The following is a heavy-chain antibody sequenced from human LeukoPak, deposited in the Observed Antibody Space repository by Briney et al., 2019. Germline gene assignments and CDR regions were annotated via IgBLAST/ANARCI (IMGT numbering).Heavy chain of an antibody. Sequence: SEALSLTCTVSGCPISSYYWSWVREAPGEGMGWIGYIYYSGSTNYNPSLKSRVTISVDTSKNQFSLKLSSVSAADTAVYYCAREPAGTLGFDYWGQGTLVTVSS. J-gene: IGHJ4*02. CDR1: GCPISSYY. CDR3: AREPAGTLGFDY. D-gene: IGHD6-19*01. V-gene: IGHV4-59*01. CDR2: IYYSGST.